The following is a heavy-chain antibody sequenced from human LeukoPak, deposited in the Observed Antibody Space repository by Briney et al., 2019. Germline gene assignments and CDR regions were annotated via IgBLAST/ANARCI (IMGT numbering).Heavy chain of an antibody. CDR3: ARVAGSGWRYNWFDP. J-gene: IGHJ5*02. CDR1: GDSISSSNW. D-gene: IGHD6-19*01. Sequence: SGTLSLTCAVSGDSISSSNWWTWVRQPPGKGLEWIGEIYHSGNTNYNPSLKSRVTMSVDKSKNQFSLKLSSVTAADTAVYYCARVAGSGWRYNWFDPWGQGTLVTVSS. CDR2: IYHSGNT. V-gene: IGHV4-4*02.